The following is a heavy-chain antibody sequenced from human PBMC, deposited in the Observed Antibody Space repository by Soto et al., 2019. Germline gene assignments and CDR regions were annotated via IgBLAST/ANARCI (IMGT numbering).Heavy chain of an antibody. D-gene: IGHD2-15*01. V-gene: IGHV3-23*01. J-gene: IGHJ3*02. CDR2: ITAGGDGT. CDR1: GIPFSNYM. CDR3: APHVYCSGGSCQYDAFAI. Sequence: EAQVLESGGGLVQPGGSLRLSCEASGIPFSNYMMTWIRQAPGKGLEWVSTITAGGDGTYYADSVKGRFTMSRENSKNTLYLQMNSLRAEDTAVYYCAPHVYCSGGSCQYDAFAIRGQGTMVTVSS.